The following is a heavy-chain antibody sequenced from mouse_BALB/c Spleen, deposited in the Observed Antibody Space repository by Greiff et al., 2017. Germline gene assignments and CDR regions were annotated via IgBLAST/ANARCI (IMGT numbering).Heavy chain of an antibody. CDR2: ISSGSSTI. CDR1: GFTFSSFG. V-gene: IGHV5-17*02. Sequence: EVQLVESGGGLVQPGGSRKLSCAASGFTFSSFGMHWVRQAPEKGLEWVAYISSGSSTIYYADTVKGRFTISRDNPKNTLFLQMTSLRSEDTAMYYCARVGAYYRSLYYFDYWGQGTTLTVSS. D-gene: IGHD2-14*01. J-gene: IGHJ2*01. CDR3: ARVGAYYRSLYYFDY.